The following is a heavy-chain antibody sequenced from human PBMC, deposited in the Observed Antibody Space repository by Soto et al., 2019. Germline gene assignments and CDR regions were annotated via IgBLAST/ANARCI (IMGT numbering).Heavy chain of an antibody. Sequence: ASVKVSCKASGYTFTNYGISWVRQAPGQGLEWMGWVSGYNGNTNYAQNLRGRVTMTTDTSTTTAYMESRTLRSDDTAVYYCARDEGSHGFDSWGQGTLVTVSS. CDR3: ARDEGSHGFDS. D-gene: IGHD6-19*01. V-gene: IGHV1-18*04. CDR1: GYTFTNYG. CDR2: VSGYNGNT. J-gene: IGHJ4*02.